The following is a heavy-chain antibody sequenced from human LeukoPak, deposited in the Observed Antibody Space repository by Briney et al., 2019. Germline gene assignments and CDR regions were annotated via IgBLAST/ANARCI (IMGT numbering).Heavy chain of an antibody. CDR2: ISYDGSNK. D-gene: IGHD5-18*01. CDR3: ASGYSYASFDY. CDR1: GFTFSSYA. Sequence: GGSLRLSCAASGFTFSSYAMHWVRQAPGKGLEWVAVISYDGSNKYYADSVKGRFTISRDNSKNTLYPQMNSLRAEDTAVYYCASGYSYASFDYWGQGTLVTVSS. J-gene: IGHJ4*02. V-gene: IGHV3-30*04.